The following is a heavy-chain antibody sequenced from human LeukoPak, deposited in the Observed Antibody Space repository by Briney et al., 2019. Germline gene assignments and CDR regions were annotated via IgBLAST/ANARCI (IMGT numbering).Heavy chain of an antibody. D-gene: IGHD3-10*01. Sequence: PAGTLRFSCAASGFTFNSYTMSRHRQAPGKGLKGVTALSGSGGSSSQEDSVKGWFTISRDNSKNTMYLQMNSLRGEDTAVYYCAKGVFPDRGGVWFDPWGQGTLATVSS. V-gene: IGHV3-23*01. J-gene: IGHJ5*02. CDR2: LSGSGGSS. CDR3: AKGVFPDRGGVWFDP. CDR1: GFTFNSYT.